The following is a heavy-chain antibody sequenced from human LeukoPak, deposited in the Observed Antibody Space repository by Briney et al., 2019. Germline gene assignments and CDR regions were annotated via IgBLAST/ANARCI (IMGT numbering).Heavy chain of an antibody. D-gene: IGHD4-17*01. CDR3: ARATVTRDKYYFDY. Sequence: GGSLRLSCAASGFTFSDYNMRWIRQAPGKGLEWVSSISRSGSTKYYADSVKGRFTISRDNAKNSLFLQMNSLRAEDTAVYYCARATVTRDKYYFDYWGQGTLVTVSS. CDR1: GFTFSDYN. CDR2: ISRSGSTK. J-gene: IGHJ4*02. V-gene: IGHV3-11*01.